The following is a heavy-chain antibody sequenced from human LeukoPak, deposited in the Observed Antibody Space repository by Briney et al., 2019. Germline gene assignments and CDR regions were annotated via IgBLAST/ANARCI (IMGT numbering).Heavy chain of an antibody. CDR1: GYTFTGYY. CDR2: INPNSGGT. Sequence: ASVKVSCKASGYTFTGYYMHWVRQAPGQGLEWMGWINPNSGGTNYAQKFQGRVTMTRNTSISTAYMELSSLRSEDTAVYYCARDFMFDGTWRNNWFDPWGQGTLVTVSS. D-gene: IGHD3-16*01. V-gene: IGHV1-2*02. CDR3: ARDFMFDGTWRNNWFDP. J-gene: IGHJ5*02.